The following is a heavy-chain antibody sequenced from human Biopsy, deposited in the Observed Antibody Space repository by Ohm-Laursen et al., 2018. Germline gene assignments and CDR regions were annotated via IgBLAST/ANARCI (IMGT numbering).Heavy chain of an antibody. CDR2: MIPSSGKT. Sequence: GASVTVSCTVSGYSFSTYDVNWVRQARGQGLEWMGWMIPSSGKTGYAQRFQGRVTLTMNTSISTAYMELSGLRSEDTAVYFCARGYSRRVSIFEASIYGLDTWGQGTLGTVSS. CDR3: ARGYSRRVSIFEASIYGLDT. D-gene: IGHD6-6*01. V-gene: IGHV1-8*01. J-gene: IGHJ5*02. CDR1: GYSFSTYD.